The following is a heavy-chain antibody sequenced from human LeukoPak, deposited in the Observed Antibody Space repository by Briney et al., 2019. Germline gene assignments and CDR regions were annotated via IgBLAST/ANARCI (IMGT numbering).Heavy chain of an antibody. Sequence: GASVKVSCKASGYTFTGYYMHWVRQAPGQGLEWMGWINPNSGGTNYAQKFQGRVTMTRDTSISTAYMELSRLRSDDTAVYYCARGYYDSSGYYMWDYWGQGTLVTVSS. V-gene: IGHV1-2*02. D-gene: IGHD3-22*01. J-gene: IGHJ4*02. CDR2: INPNSGGT. CDR3: ARGYYDSSGYYMWDY. CDR1: GYTFTGYY.